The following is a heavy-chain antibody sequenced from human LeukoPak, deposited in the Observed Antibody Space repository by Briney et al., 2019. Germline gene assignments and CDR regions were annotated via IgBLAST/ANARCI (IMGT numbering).Heavy chain of an antibody. CDR2: IYYSGST. Sequence: SETLSLTCTVSGGSISSGDYYWSWIRQPPGKGLEWIGYIYYSGSTYYNPSLKSRVTISVDTSKNQFSLKLSSVTAADTAVHYCARDPVLGYCSSTSCYSDAFDIWGQGTMVTVSS. CDR1: GGSISSGDYY. V-gene: IGHV4-30-4*08. D-gene: IGHD2-2*01. CDR3: ARDPVLGYCSSTSCYSDAFDI. J-gene: IGHJ3*02.